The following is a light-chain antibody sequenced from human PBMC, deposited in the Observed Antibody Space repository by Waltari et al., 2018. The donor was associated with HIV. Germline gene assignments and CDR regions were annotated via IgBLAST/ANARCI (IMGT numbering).Light chain of an antibody. CDR2: DSS. CDR1: QRVGTF. V-gene: IGKV3-11*01. J-gene: IGKJ4*01. Sequence: EIVLTQSPATLSLSPGERATLSCRASQRVGTFLAWYQHKPGQPPRLLIYDSSTRAAGIPVRFTGRGSGTDFTLTISSREPEDFAIYYCQQSTNWPPGVTFGGGTRVEIK. CDR3: QQSTNWPPGVT.